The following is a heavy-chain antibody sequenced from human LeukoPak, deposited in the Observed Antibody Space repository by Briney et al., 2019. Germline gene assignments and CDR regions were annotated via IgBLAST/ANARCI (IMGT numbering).Heavy chain of an antibody. J-gene: IGHJ4*02. CDR1: GGSISNSDYY. Sequence: KPSETLSLTCTVSGGSISNSDYYWDWIRQPPGKGLEWIGSINYRGSTYYNPSLESRVTISVDTSKNQFSLKMSSVTAADTAVYYCAKTRGRGQVDPDTSGYINYWGQGTLVSVSS. CDR3: AKTRGRGQVDPDTSGYINY. CDR2: INYRGST. V-gene: IGHV4-39*01. D-gene: IGHD3-22*01.